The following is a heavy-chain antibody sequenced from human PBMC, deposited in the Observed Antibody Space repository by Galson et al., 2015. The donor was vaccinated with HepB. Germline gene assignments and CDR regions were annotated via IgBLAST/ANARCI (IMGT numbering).Heavy chain of an antibody. Sequence: SLRLSCAASGFTFSSYGMHWVRQAPGKGLEWVAFIRYDGSNKYYADSVKGRFTISRDNSKNTLYLQMNSLRAEDTAVYYCAKVKGNYYALGYFDYWGQGTLVTVSS. CDR2: IRYDGSNK. V-gene: IGHV3-30*02. CDR3: AKVKGNYYALGYFDY. CDR1: GFTFSSYG. J-gene: IGHJ4*02. D-gene: IGHD3-10*01.